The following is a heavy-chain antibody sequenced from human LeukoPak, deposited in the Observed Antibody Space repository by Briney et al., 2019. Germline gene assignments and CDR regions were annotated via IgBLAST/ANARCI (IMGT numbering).Heavy chain of an antibody. CDR2: ISAYNGNT. CDR3: ARGKELRYCSSTSCYSVYDLGPSFDY. J-gene: IGHJ4*02. V-gene: IGHV1-18*01. Sequence: ASVTVSCKASGYTFTSYGISWVRQAPGQGLEWMGWISAYNGNTNYAQKLQGRVTMTTDTSTSTAYMELRSLRSDDTAVYYCARGKELRYCSSTSCYSVYDLGPSFDYWGQGTLVTVS. CDR1: GYTFTSYG. D-gene: IGHD2-2*02.